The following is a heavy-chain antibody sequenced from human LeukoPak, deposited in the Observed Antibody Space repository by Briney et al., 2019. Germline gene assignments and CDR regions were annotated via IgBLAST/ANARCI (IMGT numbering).Heavy chain of an antibody. J-gene: IGHJ4*02. CDR1: GGSISSGRYY. D-gene: IGHD2-2*01. V-gene: IGHV4-61*02. Sequence: PSQTLSLTCTVSGGSISSGRYYWSWIRQPAGKGQEWIGRIYTSGSTNYNPSLKSRVTISVDTSKNQFSLKLSSVTAADTAVYYCAREVVPAAIPYYFDYWGQGTLVTVSS. CDR3: AREVVPAAIPYYFDY. CDR2: IYTSGST.